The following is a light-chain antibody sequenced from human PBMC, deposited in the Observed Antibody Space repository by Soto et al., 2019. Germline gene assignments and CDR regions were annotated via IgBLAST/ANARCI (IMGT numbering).Light chain of an antibody. J-gene: IGKJ5*01. Sequence: DIQLTQSPSFLSASVGDRVTITCRASQGISSYLAWYQQKPGKAPKLLIYAASTLQSGVPSRFSGSGSGTEFNLTISSLQPEDFATYYCKQLNSYPRITFGQGTRLEIK. CDR3: KQLNSYPRIT. CDR1: QGISSY. V-gene: IGKV1-9*01. CDR2: AAS.